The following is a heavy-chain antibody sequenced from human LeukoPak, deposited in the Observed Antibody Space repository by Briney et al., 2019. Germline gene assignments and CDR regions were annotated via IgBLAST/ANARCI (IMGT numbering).Heavy chain of an antibody. Sequence: PGGSLRLSCSASGFTFSSYNMGWVRQAPGEGLEWVASITASSDATPYADSVKGRFTISRDNARNTLYLQMSSLRVEDTAVYYCGRYLQPSGYPYALDMWGQGTMVIVYS. CDR3: GRYLQPSGYPYALDM. D-gene: IGHD5-12*01. J-gene: IGHJ3*02. V-gene: IGHV3-23*01. CDR1: GFTFSSYN. CDR2: ITASSDAT.